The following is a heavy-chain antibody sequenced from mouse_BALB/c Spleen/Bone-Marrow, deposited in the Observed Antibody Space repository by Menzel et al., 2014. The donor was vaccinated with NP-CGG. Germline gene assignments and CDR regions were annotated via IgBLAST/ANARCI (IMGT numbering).Heavy chain of an antibody. Sequence: VKLQESGAELVKPGASMKLSCKASGYTFTSYYMYWVKQRPGQGLEWIGGINPSNGGTNFNEKFKGKATLTVDKSSSTAYMQLSSLTSEDSAVYYCTRDHYYYGSSYWYFDVWGAGTTVTVSS. J-gene: IGHJ1*01. V-gene: IGHV1S81*02. CDR1: GYTFTSYY. CDR2: INPSNGGT. CDR3: TRDHYYYGSSYWYFDV. D-gene: IGHD1-1*01.